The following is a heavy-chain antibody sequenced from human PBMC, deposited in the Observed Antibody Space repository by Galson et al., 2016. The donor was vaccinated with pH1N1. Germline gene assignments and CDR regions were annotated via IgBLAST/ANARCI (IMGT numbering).Heavy chain of an antibody. CDR3: ARHVALDPPVEYYYIDV. CDR2: IYLDDSDT. V-gene: IGHV5-51*01. D-gene: IGHD1-1*01. Sequence: QSGAEVKKPGESLKISCKGSGYGFPTSWIGWVRQMPGKGLEWMGSIYLDDSDTRYSPSFHGQVTISADKSIRNTYLQWSSLKASDTAIYYCARHVALDPPVEYYYIDVWGKGTTVIVSS. CDR1: GYGFPTSW. J-gene: IGHJ6*03.